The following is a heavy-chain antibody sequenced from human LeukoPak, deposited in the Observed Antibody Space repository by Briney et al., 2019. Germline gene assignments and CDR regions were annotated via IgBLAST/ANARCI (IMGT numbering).Heavy chain of an antibody. V-gene: IGHV4-30-4*08. CDR1: GGSISSGDYS. D-gene: IGHD3-3*01. J-gene: IGHJ4*02. Sequence: SQTLSLTCTVSGGSISSGDYSWSWIRKPPWKGLFCHENYYYDGSNYYNPSLKSRVTISVATSKIQFSLKLSSVTAADTAVYYCARANSGDYDFWSGYYPFDYWGQGTLVTVSS. CDR3: ARANSGDYDFWSGYYPFDY. CDR2: YYYDGSN.